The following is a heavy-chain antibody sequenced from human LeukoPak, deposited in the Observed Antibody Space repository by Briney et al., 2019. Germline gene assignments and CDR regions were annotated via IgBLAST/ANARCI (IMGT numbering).Heavy chain of an antibody. CDR2: ISTSSSTI. J-gene: IGHJ4*02. Sequence: TGGSLRLSCAASGFTFSSYSMNWVRQAPGKGLEWVAYISTSSSTIHYADSVKGRFTISGDNAKNSLYLQMNSLRDEDTAVYYCTRDRGGNSYGSDYWGQGTLVTVSS. D-gene: IGHD5-18*01. CDR1: GFTFSSYS. CDR3: TRDRGGNSYGSDY. V-gene: IGHV3-48*02.